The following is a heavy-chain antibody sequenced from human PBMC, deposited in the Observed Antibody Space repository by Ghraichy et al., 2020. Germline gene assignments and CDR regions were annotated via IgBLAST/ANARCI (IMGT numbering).Heavy chain of an antibody. Sequence: SQTLSLTCGISGDSVSSNSAVWHWIRQSTSRGLEWLGRTYYRSKWFNDYAVSVKSRISINPDTSKNQFSLQLNSATPEDTAVYYCASGAAAAGMGSWGQGTLVTVSS. J-gene: IGHJ5*02. D-gene: IGHD6-13*01. CDR3: ASGAAAAGMGS. CDR1: GDSVSSNSAV. CDR2: TYYRSKWFN. V-gene: IGHV6-1*01.